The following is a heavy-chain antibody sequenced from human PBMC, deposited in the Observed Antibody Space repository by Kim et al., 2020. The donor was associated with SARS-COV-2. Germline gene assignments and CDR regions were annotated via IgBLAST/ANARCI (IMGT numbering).Heavy chain of an antibody. CDR3: ARDAVTGTNYFDY. Sequence: ARKFQGRVTITADESTSKAYMELSSLRSEDTAVYYCARDAVTGTNYFDYWGQGTLVTVSS. J-gene: IGHJ4*02. D-gene: IGHD1-7*01. V-gene: IGHV1-69*01.